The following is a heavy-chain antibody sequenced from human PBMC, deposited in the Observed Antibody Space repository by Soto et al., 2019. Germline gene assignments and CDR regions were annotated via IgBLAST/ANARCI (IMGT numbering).Heavy chain of an antibody. CDR2: IKSKTDGGTT. D-gene: IGHD3-22*01. Sequence: GGSLRLSCAASGFTFSNAWMNWVRQAPGKGLEWVGRIKSKTDGGTTDYAAPVKGRFTISRDDSKNTLYLQMNSLKTEDTAVYYCTTGPPPYYYDSSGYYYFDYWGQGTLVTVSS. CDR1: GFTFSNAW. V-gene: IGHV3-15*07. CDR3: TTGPPPYYYDSSGYYYFDY. J-gene: IGHJ4*02.